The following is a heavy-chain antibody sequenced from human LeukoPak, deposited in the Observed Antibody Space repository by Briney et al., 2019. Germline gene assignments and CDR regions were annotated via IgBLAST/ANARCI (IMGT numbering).Heavy chain of an antibody. V-gene: IGHV3-66*01. CDR2: IYTAGST. Sequence: GGSLRLSCAASGFTVSRNYMSWVRQAPGKGLEWVSVIYTAGSTYYADSVKGRFTISRDNSKNTLYLQMNSLRAEDTAVYYCARGGGTYYYDTSGYYYFDYWGQGTLVTVSS. J-gene: IGHJ4*02. D-gene: IGHD3-22*01. CDR1: GFTVSRNY. CDR3: ARGGGTYYYDTSGYYYFDY.